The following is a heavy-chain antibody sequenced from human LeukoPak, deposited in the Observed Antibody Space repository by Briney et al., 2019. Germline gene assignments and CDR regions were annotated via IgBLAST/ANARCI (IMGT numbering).Heavy chain of an antibody. V-gene: IGHV3-23*01. Sequence: GGSLRLSCAASGFTFSSYAMSWVRQAPGKGLEWVSAISGSGGSTYYADSVKGRFTISRDNAENSLFLQMNSLRAEDTAVYYCARDTYSSGYVDYWGQGTLVTVSS. CDR2: ISGSGGST. D-gene: IGHD6-19*01. CDR3: ARDTYSSGYVDY. CDR1: GFTFSSYA. J-gene: IGHJ4*02.